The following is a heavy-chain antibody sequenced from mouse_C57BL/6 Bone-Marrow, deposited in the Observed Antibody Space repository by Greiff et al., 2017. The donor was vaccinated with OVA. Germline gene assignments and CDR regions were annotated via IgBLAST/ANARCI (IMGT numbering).Heavy chain of an antibody. CDR3: TRLWCAY. CDR2: IDPENGDT. V-gene: IGHV14-4*01. CDR1: GFNIKDDY. Sequence: VQLKESGAELVRPGASVKLSCTASGFNIKDDYMHWVKQRPEQGLEWIGWIDPENGDTEYASKFQGKATITADTSSNTAYLQLSSLTSEDTAVYYCTRLWCAYWGQGTLVTVSA. D-gene: IGHD2-13*01. J-gene: IGHJ3*01.